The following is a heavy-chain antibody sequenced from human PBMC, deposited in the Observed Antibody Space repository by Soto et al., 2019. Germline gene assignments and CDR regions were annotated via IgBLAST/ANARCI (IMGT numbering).Heavy chain of an antibody. CDR2: INHSGST. D-gene: IGHD4-17*01. V-gene: IGHV4-34*01. CDR1: GGSFSGYY. Sequence: SETLSLTCAVYGGSFSGYYWSWIRQPPGKGLEWIGEINHSGSTNYNPSLKSRVTISVDTSKNQFSLKLSSVTAADTAVYYCARVRYGDYVYFDHWGQGTLVTVSS. J-gene: IGHJ4*02. CDR3: ARVRYGDYVYFDH.